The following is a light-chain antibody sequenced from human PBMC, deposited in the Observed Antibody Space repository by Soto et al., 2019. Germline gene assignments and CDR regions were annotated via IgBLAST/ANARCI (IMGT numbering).Light chain of an antibody. Sequence: DIVMTQSPDSLAVSLGERATVNCKSSQSVLYNSKNKNYLAWYQQKPGQPPKLLIYWASTRESGVPDRFSGSGSGTDFTLTISSLQAEDVAVYYCQLYYSTPYTFGQGTKLEI. CDR3: QLYYSTPYT. V-gene: IGKV4-1*01. CDR2: WAS. CDR1: QSVLYNSKNKNY. J-gene: IGKJ2*01.